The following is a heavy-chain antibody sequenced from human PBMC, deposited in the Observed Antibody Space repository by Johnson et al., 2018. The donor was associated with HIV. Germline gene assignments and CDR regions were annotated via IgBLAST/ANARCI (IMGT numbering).Heavy chain of an antibody. Sequence: VPLVESGGGVVQPGRSLRLSCAASGFTFSSYAMHWVRQAPGKGLEWVAVIWYDGSYKYYVDSVKGRFTISRDNAKNSLYLQMNSLRAEDTAVYYCARWNMITFGGVIVKAGAFDIWGQGTMVTVSS. D-gene: IGHD3-16*02. CDR1: GFTFSSYA. J-gene: IGHJ3*02. V-gene: IGHV3-33*08. CDR2: IWYDGSYK. CDR3: ARWNMITFGGVIVKAGAFDI.